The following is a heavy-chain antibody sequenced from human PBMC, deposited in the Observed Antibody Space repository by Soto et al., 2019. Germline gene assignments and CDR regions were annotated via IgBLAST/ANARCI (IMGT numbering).Heavy chain of an antibody. CDR3: ARLTRYSSGWFDF. CDR2: ISTFNGNT. D-gene: IGHD6-19*01. J-gene: IGHJ4*02. V-gene: IGHV1-18*04. CDR1: GYTFSNHG. Sequence: QVHLVQSGAEVKKPGASVKVSCKASGYTFSNHGITWVRQAPGQGLEWMGWISTFNGNTNYAQKFQGRVTMTTDTSTNTAYMELRSLGSDDTAVYYCARLTRYSSGWFDFWGQGTLVTVSS.